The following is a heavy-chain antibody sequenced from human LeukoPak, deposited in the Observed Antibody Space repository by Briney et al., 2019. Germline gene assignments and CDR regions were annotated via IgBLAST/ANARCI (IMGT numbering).Heavy chain of an antibody. V-gene: IGHV3-7*03. CDR3: AIDPNWGTHS. J-gene: IGHJ4*02. CDR2: IKEDGSEK. D-gene: IGHD7-27*01. Sequence: SGGSLRLSCAASGFTFSSYWMSWVRQAPGKGLEWVANIKEDGSEKDYVGSVKGRFTISRDNAKNSLYLQMNSLRAEDTAVYYCAIDPNWGTHSWGQGVLVTVSS. CDR1: GFTFSSYW.